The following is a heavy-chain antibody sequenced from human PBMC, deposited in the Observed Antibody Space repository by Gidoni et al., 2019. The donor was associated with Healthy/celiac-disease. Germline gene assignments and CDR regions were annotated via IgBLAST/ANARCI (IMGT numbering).Heavy chain of an antibody. CDR1: GFTFSSYA. CDR2: IIGSGGST. CDR3: AKSKNGPSRALDY. J-gene: IGHJ4*02. Sequence: EVQLLESGGGLVQPGGSLKLSCAASGFTFSSYAMRWGRQAPGKGLEWVSSIIGSGGSTYYADSVKGLFTISRDNSKNTLYLQMNSLRAEDTAVYYCAKSKNGPSRALDYWGQGTLVTVSS. D-gene: IGHD4-17*01. V-gene: IGHV3-23*01.